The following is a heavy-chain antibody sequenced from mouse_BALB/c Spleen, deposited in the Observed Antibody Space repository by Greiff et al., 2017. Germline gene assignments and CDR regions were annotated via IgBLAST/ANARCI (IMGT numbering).Heavy chain of an antibody. CDR3: ARPTNWDWFAY. J-gene: IGHJ3*01. CDR1: GFTFSSYG. V-gene: IGHV5-6*01. D-gene: IGHD4-1*01. CDR2: ISSGGSYT. Sequence: EVKLMESGGDLVKPGGSLKLSCAASGFTFSSYGMSWVRQTPDKRLEWVATISSGGSYTYYPDSVKGRFTISRDNAKNTLYLQMSSLKSEDTAMYYCARPTNWDWFAYWGQGTLVTVCA.